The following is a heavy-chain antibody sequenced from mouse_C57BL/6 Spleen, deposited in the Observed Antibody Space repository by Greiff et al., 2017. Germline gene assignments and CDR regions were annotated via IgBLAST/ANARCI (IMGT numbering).Heavy chain of an antibody. D-gene: IGHD2-1*01. CDR3: TREGEVYYGNYAFAY. J-gene: IGHJ3*01. V-gene: IGHV5-9-1*02. CDR2: ISSGGDYI. CDR1: GFTFSSYA. Sequence: EVQLVESGEGLVKPGGSLKLSCAASGFTFSSYAMSWVRQTPEKRLEWVAYISSGGDYIYYADTVKGRFTISRDNARNTLYLQMSSLKSEDTAMYYCTREGEVYYGNYAFAYWGQGTLVTVSA.